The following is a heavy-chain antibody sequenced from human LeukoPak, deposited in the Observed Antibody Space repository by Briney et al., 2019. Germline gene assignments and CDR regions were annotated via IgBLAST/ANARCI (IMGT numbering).Heavy chain of an antibody. CDR3: ARAHYYDSSGLSFDP. J-gene: IGHJ5*02. V-gene: IGHV4-30-4*01. CDR2: IYYSGST. CDR1: GGSISIGDYY. Sequence: SETLSLTCTVSGGSISIGDYYWSWIRQPPGKGLEWIGYIYYSGSTYYNPSLKSRVTISVDTSKNQFSLKLSSVTAADTAVYYCARAHYYDSSGLSFDPWGQGTLVTVSS. D-gene: IGHD3-22*01.